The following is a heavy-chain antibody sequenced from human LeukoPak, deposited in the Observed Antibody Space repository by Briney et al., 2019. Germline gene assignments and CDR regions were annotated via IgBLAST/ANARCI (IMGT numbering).Heavy chain of an antibody. CDR1: GYTFTDYY. V-gene: IGHV1-69-2*01. CDR2: VDPEDGET. CDR3: ATITMVRGVSYYFDY. Sequence: ASVKISCKVSGYTFTDYYMHWVQQAPGKGLEWMGLVDPEDGETIYAEKFQGRVTITADTSTDTGYMELSSLRSEDTAVYYCATITMVRGVSYYFDYWGQGTLVTVSS. D-gene: IGHD3-10*01. J-gene: IGHJ4*02.